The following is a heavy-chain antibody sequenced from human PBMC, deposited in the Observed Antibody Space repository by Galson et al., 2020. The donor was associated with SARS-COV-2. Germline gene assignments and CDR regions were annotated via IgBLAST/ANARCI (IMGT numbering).Heavy chain of an antibody. CDR3: ARGGVDWSLDY. V-gene: IGHV4-4*07. CDR2: VSPSGST. Sequence: SETLSLTCTVSRGSFDTHYWTWIRQPAGKGLEWIGRVSPSGSTNYNPSLNSRVTMSVDTSKNQFSLNLNSVTAADTAVYYCARGGVDWSLDYWGQGTLVTVSS. D-gene: IGHD3-9*01. J-gene: IGHJ4*02. CDR1: RGSFDTHY.